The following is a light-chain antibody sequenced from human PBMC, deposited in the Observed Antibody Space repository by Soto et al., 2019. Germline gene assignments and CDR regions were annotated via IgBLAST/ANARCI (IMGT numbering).Light chain of an antibody. J-gene: IGLJ2*01. CDR1: SSNIGSHT. CDR2: SNT. V-gene: IGLV1-44*01. CDR3: AAWDDSLNGVV. Sequence: QAVVTQPPSASGTPGQTIAISCSGGSSNIGSHTVNWYQQLPGTAPRLPIYSNTQRPSGVPDRFSGSKSGTSASLAISGLQSEYEGDYYCAAWDDSLNGVVFGGGTKLTVL.